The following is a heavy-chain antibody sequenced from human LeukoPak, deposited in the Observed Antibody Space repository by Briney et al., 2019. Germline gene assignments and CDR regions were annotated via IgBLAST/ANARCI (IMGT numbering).Heavy chain of an antibody. CDR3: AKDHPDCRGTSCLLFDC. CDR1: GFTFSSYA. D-gene: IGHD2-2*01. V-gene: IGHV3-23*01. J-gene: IGHJ4*02. CDR2: ITSGGGST. Sequence: PGGSLRLSXAASGFTFSSYAMSWVRQAPGKGIEWLSTITSGGGSTYYADSVKGRFTISRDNSKNMLHLQMNSLRAEDTAVYYCAKDHPDCRGTSCLLFDCWGQGTLVTVSS.